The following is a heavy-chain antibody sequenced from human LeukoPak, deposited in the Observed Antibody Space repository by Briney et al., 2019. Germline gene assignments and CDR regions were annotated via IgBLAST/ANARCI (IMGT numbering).Heavy chain of an antibody. CDR3: ARGGEPTFFDY. D-gene: IGHD3-16*01. CDR2: ISYDGSNK. Sequence: GGFLRLSCAASGFTFSSYGMHWVRQAPGKGLEWVAVISYDGSNKYYADSVKGRFTISRDNSKNTLYLQMNSLRAEDTAVYYCARGGEPTFFDYWGQGTLVTVSS. J-gene: IGHJ4*02. V-gene: IGHV3-30*03. CDR1: GFTFSSYG.